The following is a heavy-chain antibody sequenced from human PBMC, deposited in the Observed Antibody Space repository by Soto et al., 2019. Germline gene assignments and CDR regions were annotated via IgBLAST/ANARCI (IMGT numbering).Heavy chain of an antibody. CDR3: ARDRLPTGMDV. CDR1: GFTVSSNY. CDR2: IYSGGST. V-gene: IGHV3-66*01. D-gene: IGHD6-6*01. J-gene: IGHJ6*02. Sequence: EVQLVESGGGLVQPGGSLRLSCAASGFTVSSNYMSWVRQAPGKGLEWVSVIYSGGSTYYADSVKGRFTISRDNSKNTLYLQMNSLRAEDRAVYYCARDRLPTGMDVWGQGTTVTVSS.